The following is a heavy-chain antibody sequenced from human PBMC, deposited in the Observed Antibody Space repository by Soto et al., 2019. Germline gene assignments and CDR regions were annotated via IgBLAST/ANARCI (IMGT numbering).Heavy chain of an antibody. V-gene: IGHV4-30-2*01. CDR3: ARAPPLRSYFDY. Sequence: SQSRSLTWVVAGGSISSGGYSWSWFLQPPGKGLEWIAYIYHSGSTYYNPSLKSRVTIAVDRSKNQFSLKLSSVTAADTAVYYCARAPPLRSYFDYWGQGTLVTVSS. D-gene: IGHD3-16*01. CDR1: GGSISSGGYS. CDR2: IYHSGST. J-gene: IGHJ4*02.